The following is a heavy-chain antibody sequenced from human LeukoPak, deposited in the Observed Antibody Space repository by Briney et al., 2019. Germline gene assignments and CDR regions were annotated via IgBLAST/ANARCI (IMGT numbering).Heavy chain of an antibody. D-gene: IGHD3-22*01. CDR2: MYYSGST. V-gene: IGHV4-30-4*08. CDR1: GGSISSGDYY. J-gene: IGHJ5*02. Sequence: SQTLSLTCTVSGGSISSGDYYWSWIRQPQEKGLEWIGYMYYSGSTYYNPSLKSRVTISVDTSKNQFSLKLSSVTAADTAVYYCARPYYYDSRIDPWGQGTLVTVSS. CDR3: ARPYYYDSRIDP.